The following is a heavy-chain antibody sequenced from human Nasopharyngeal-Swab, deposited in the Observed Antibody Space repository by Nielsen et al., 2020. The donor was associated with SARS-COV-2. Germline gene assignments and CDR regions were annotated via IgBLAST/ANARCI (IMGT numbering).Heavy chain of an antibody. J-gene: IGHJ4*02. CDR2: IYYRGST. V-gene: IGHV4-31*02. CDR3: ARGGAARPGFDY. Sequence: WIRQPLGKGLEWIGYIYYRGSTYYNPSLKSRVTISVDTSKNQFSLKLSSVTAADTAVYYCARGGAARPGFDYWGQGTLVTVSS. D-gene: IGHD6-6*01.